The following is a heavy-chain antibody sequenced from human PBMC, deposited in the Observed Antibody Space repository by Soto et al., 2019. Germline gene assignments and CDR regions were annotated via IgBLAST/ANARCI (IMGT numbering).Heavy chain of an antibody. Sequence: GGSLRLSCATSGFTLSNYGMHWVRQAPGDGLEWVAAIWYDGVTKNYVDSVKGRFTISRDNSKSTLYLQMNSLRVEDTAVYYCARDKGVNLDPWGQGTLLTVST. V-gene: IGHV3-33*01. CDR3: ARDKGVNLDP. CDR1: GFTLSNYG. CDR2: IWYDGVTK. D-gene: IGHD3-10*01. J-gene: IGHJ5*01.